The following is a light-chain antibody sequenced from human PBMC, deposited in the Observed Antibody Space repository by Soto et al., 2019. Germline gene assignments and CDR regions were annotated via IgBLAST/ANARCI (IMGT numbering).Light chain of an antibody. Sequence: TQSPATLSLSPGERATLSCRASQSVSSYLAWYQQKPGQAPRLLLYDASTRATVIPARFSGSGSGTELTLTISSLQSEDFAAYYCQQYNDWPPITFGQGTRLEIK. CDR2: DAS. CDR1: QSVSSY. J-gene: IGKJ5*01. V-gene: IGKV3-15*01. CDR3: QQYNDWPPIT.